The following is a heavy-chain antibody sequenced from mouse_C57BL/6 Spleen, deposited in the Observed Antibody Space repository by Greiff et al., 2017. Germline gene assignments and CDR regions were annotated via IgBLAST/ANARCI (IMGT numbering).Heavy chain of an antibody. CDR1: GYTFTSYG. CDR2: IYPRSGNT. J-gene: IGHJ1*03. Sequence: QVQLQQSGAELARPGASVKLSCKASGYTFTSYGISWVKQRTGQGLEWIGEIYPRSGNTYYNEKFKGKATLTADKSSSTAYMELRSLTSEDSAVYFCARSGDYYGSSYFYWYFDVWGTGTTVTVSS. D-gene: IGHD1-1*01. CDR3: ARSGDYYGSSYFYWYFDV. V-gene: IGHV1-81*01.